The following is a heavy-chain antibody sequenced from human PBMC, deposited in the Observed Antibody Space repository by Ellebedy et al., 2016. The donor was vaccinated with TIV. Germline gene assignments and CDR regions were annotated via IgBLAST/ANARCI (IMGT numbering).Heavy chain of an antibody. CDR2: ISWNSGSI. V-gene: IGHV3-9*01. D-gene: IGHD4-17*01. CDR3: AKGAYGIDY. Sequence: SLKISXAASGFTFSSYAMHWVRQAPGKGLEWVSGISWNSGSIGYADSVKGRFTISRDNAKNSLYLQMNSLRAEDTALYYCAKGAYGIDYWGQGTLVTVSS. CDR1: GFTFSSYA. J-gene: IGHJ4*02.